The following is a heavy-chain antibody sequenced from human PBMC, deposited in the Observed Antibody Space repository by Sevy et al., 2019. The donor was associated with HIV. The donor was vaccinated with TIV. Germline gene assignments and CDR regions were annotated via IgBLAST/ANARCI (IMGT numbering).Heavy chain of an antibody. D-gene: IGHD3-22*01. CDR3: ARGPHYYDSSGYTFDY. CDR2: ISYDGRNK. CDR1: GFTFSSYA. J-gene: IGHJ4*02. Sequence: GGSLRLSCAASGFTFSSYAMHWVRQAPGKGLEWVAIISYDGRNKYYADSVKGRFTISRDNSKNTLYLQMNSLRAEDTAVYYCARGPHYYDSSGYTFDYWGQRTLVTVSS. V-gene: IGHV3-30-3*01.